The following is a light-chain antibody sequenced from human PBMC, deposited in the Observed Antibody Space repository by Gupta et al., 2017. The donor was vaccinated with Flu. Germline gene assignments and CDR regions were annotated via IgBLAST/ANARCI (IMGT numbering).Light chain of an antibody. CDR2: HAS. CDR1: QNIDES. V-gene: IGKV1-39*01. CDR3: QQNYISPFT. Sequence: IQLTQSPSSLSAGVGDRATITCRATQNIDESLNWYQQRPGQSPTPLIYHASTWGSGVPSRFSGSGSGTDFTLSIDNLQPEDFATYHCQQNYISPFTFGQGTRLDI. J-gene: IGKJ5*01.